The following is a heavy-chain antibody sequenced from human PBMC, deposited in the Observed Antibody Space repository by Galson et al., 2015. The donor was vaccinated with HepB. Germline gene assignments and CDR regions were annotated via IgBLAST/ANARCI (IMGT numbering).Heavy chain of an antibody. J-gene: IGHJ2*01. CDR1: GYSFTSYW. Sequence: QSGAEVKKPGESLKISCKGSGYSFTSYWIGWVRQMPGKGLEWMGIIYPGDSDTRYSPSFQGQVTISADKSISTAYLQWSSLKASDTAMYYCARRITMVRGVSFWYFNLWGRGTLVTVSS. V-gene: IGHV5-51*01. CDR2: IYPGDSDT. D-gene: IGHD3-10*01. CDR3: ARRITMVRGVSFWYFNL.